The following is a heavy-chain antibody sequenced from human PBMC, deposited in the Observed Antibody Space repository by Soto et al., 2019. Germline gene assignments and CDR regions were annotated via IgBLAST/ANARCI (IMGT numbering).Heavy chain of an antibody. CDR3: ATLGHCSGGSCSDY. J-gene: IGHJ4*02. CDR2: ISYDGSNK. Sequence: QVQLVESGGGVVQPGRSLRLSCAASGFTFSSYGMHWVRQAPGKGLEWVAVISYDGSNKYYADSVKGRFTISRDKSKNTLYLQMNSLRAEDTAVYYCATLGHCSGGSCSDYWGQGTLVTVSS. D-gene: IGHD2-15*01. V-gene: IGHV3-30*03. CDR1: GFTFSSYG.